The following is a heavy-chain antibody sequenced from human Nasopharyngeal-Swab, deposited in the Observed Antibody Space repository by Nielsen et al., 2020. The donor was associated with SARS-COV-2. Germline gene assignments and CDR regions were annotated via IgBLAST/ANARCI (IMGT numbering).Heavy chain of an antibody. Sequence: WIRQSPSRGLEWLGRTYYRSKWYKDYALSVESRITINPDTSKNQFSLQVNSVTPEDTAVYLCAREDFRRFDYWGQGTLVTVSS. D-gene: IGHD3-3*01. CDR2: TYYRSKWYK. J-gene: IGHJ4*02. CDR3: AREDFRRFDY. V-gene: IGHV6-1*01.